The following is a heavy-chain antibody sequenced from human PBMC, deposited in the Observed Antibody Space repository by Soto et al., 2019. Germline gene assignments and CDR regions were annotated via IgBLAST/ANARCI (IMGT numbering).Heavy chain of an antibody. CDR3: ARARFGETLLFGS. CDR2: IYSSGST. D-gene: IGHD3-10*02. Sequence: SETLSLTCTVSGGSITYYHWSWIRQPAGKGLEWIGRIYSSGSTNYNPSLKSRVTMSVDTSKNKFSLNLDSVTAADTAVYYCARARFGETLLFGSWGQGALVTVSS. J-gene: IGHJ4*02. V-gene: IGHV4-4*07. CDR1: GGSITYYH.